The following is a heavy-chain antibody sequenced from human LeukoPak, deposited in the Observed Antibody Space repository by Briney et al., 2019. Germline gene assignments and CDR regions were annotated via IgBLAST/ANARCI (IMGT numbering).Heavy chain of an antibody. J-gene: IGHJ4*02. Sequence: ASVKVSCKASGYTFTSYGISWVRQAPGQGLEWMGWISAYNSNTNYAQKLQGRVTMTTDTSTSTAYMELRSLRSDDTAVYYCARDPPYSAGATLDDYWGQGTLVTVSS. V-gene: IGHV1-18*01. D-gene: IGHD1-26*01. CDR3: ARDPPYSAGATLDDY. CDR1: GYTFTSYG. CDR2: ISAYNSNT.